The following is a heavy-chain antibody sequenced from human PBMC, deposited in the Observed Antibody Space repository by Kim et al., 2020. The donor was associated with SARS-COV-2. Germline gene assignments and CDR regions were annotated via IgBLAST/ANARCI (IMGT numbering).Heavy chain of an antibody. Sequence: PDDVGGRFPISRDNSKSTLYLEVNSLRPEDTAVYYCASGGGPHLHFDFWGQGTQVTVSS. V-gene: IGHV3-30*01. CDR3: ASGGGPHLHFDF. D-gene: IGHD3-16*01. J-gene: IGHJ4*02.